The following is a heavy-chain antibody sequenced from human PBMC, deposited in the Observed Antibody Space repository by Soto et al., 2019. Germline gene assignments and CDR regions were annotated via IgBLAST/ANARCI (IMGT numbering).Heavy chain of an antibody. V-gene: IGHV4-59*01. J-gene: IGHJ6*02. CDR3: ARGEDAFFYYGLDV. Sequence: SETLSLTCTVSGGSITSSYWSWIRRPPGKGLEWIAYIYDTGISGYTPSTSYNPSLKSRVTMLVDTSKSQFSLKLTSVTAADTAVYYCARGEDAFFYYGLDVWGQGITVTVSS. CDR1: GGSITSSY. CDR2: IYDTGISGYTPST.